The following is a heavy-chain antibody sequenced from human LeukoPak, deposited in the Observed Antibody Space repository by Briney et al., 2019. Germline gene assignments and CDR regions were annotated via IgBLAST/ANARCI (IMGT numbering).Heavy chain of an antibody. D-gene: IGHD3-22*01. CDR1: GGSISSSSYY. Sequence: PSETLSLTCTVSGGSISSSSYYWGWIRQPPGKGLEWIGSIYYSGSTYYNPSLKSRVTISLDTSKNQFSLKLTSVTAADTAVYYCASEDSTGYYLSFDYWGQGALVTVSS. CDR2: IYYSGST. V-gene: IGHV4-39*07. CDR3: ASEDSTGYYLSFDY. J-gene: IGHJ4*02.